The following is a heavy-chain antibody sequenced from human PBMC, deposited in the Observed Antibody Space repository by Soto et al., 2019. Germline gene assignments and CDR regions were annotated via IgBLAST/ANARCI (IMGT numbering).Heavy chain of an antibody. CDR3: ARDRPLLPIDY. CDR1: GFTFSSYS. V-gene: IGHV3-21*01. Sequence: LRLSCADSGFTFSSYSMNWVRQAPGKGLEWVSSISSSSSYIYYADSVKGRFTISRDSAKNSLYLQMNSLRAEDTAVYYCARDRPLLPIDYWGQGTLVTVSS. CDR2: ISSSSSYI. J-gene: IGHJ4*02.